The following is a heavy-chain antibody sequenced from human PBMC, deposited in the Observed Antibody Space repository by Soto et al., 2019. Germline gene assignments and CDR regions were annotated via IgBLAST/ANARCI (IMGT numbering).Heavy chain of an antibody. V-gene: IGHV1-69*01. Sequence: QLQLVQSGAEVKKPGSSVKVSCKASGGAFSSYGVNWVRQAPGEGLEWMGGIIPVVGTANYAQKFQGRVTITADESQGTAYMELSSLRSEDTAVYYCARRFGSFYGMDGWGQGSTVTVSS. CDR3: ARRFGSFYGMDG. CDR1: GGAFSSYG. J-gene: IGHJ6*01. CDR2: IIPVVGTA. D-gene: IGHD3-10*01.